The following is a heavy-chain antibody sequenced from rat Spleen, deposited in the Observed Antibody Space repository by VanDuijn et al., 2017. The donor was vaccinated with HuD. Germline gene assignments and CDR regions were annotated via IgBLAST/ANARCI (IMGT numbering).Heavy chain of an antibody. Sequence: QVQLKESGPGLVQPSQTLSLTCNVSGFSLISNSVHWVRQPPGKGLEWMGRMRFNGDTSYNSSLKSRLTISRDTSKNQVFLEMISLQPDDTGTYYCTTAIEGPYVMDAWGQGASVTVSS. D-gene: IGHD1-11*01. J-gene: IGHJ4*01. CDR1: GFSLISNS. CDR3: TTAIEGPYVMDA. V-gene: IGHV2-63*01. CDR2: MRFNGDT.